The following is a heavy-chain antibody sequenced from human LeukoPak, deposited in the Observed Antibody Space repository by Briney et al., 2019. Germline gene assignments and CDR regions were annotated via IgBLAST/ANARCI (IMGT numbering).Heavy chain of an antibody. CDR3: ASGRVAAHRYFDY. CDR2: IIPIFGTA. J-gene: IGHJ4*02. CDR1: GGTFSSYA. D-gene: IGHD6-6*01. V-gene: IGHV1-69*13. Sequence: SVKVSCKASGGTFSSYAISWVRQAPGQGLEWMGGIIPIFGTANYAQKFQGRVTITADESTSTAYMELSSLRSEDTAVYYCASGRVAAHRYFDYWGQGTLVTVSS.